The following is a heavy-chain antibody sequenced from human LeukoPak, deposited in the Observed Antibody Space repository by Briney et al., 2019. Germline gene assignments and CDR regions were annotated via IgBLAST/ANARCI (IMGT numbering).Heavy chain of an antibody. J-gene: IGHJ5*02. CDR1: GFTFKNAW. CDR2: IKSKTDGGTT. CDR3: VRNHRHWFDP. V-gene: IGHV3-15*07. Sequence: PGGSLRLSCAASGFTFKNAWMNWVRQGPGKGLEWVGRIKSKTDGGTTDYAAPVRGRFTISRDDSKSTLYLQMNSLKPEDTAVYYCVRNHRHWFDPWGQGTLVTVSS.